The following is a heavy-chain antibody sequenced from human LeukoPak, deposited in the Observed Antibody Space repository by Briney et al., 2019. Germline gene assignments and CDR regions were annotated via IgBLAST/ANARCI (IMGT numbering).Heavy chain of an antibody. D-gene: IGHD3-10*01. CDR1: GYTFTSYG. CDR3: ARYMVRGDPFDY. V-gene: IGHV1-18*01. Sequence: ASGKVSCKASGYTFTSYGISWVRQAPGQGLEWMGWISAYNGNTNHAQKLQGRVTMTTDTSTSTAYMELRSLRSDDTAVYYCARYMVRGDPFDYWGQGTLVTVSS. CDR2: ISAYNGNT. J-gene: IGHJ4*02.